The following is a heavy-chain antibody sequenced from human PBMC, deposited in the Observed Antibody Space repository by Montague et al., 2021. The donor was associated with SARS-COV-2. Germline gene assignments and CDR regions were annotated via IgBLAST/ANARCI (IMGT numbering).Heavy chain of an antibody. CDR1: GASISRSDYY. CDR3: ARLLADGTVGATEIPFDT. J-gene: IGHJ4*02. D-gene: IGHD1-14*01. V-gene: IGHV4-39*01. Sequence: SETLSLTCNVSGASISRSDYYWAWIRQPPGTGLELIGSIHYIGHTYYNPSLESRVTISVDTSENQFSLKLRSVIAADTAVHYCARLLADGTVGATEIPFDTWGQGTLVTVSS. CDR2: IHYIGHT.